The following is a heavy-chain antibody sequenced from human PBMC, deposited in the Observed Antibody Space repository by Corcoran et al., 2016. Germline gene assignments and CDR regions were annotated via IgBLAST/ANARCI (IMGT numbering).Heavy chain of an antibody. J-gene: IGHJ1*01. Sequence: QVQLVQSGAEVKKPGASVKVSCKASGYTFTDYHMHWVRQAPGQGLEYMGWINPNSGGTNYAQKFQGRLTMTRDTSVTTTYMELSRLRSDYKAVYYCAKDGRGVWGSYRYPPIDWGQGTLVTVSS. CDR2: INPNSGGT. V-gene: IGHV1-2*02. D-gene: IGHD3-16*02. CDR3: AKDGRGVWGSYRYPPID. CDR1: GYTFTDYH.